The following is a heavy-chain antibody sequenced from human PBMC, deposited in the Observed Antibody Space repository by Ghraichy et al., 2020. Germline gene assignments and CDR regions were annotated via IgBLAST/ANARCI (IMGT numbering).Heavy chain of an antibody. CDR3: ARDWDCRSASCRDCFDP. CDR2: VSGNNDDT. D-gene: IGHD2-2*01. J-gene: IGHJ5*02. CDR1: GYIFNNFG. V-gene: IGHV1-18*04. Sequence: ASVKVSCKASGYIFNNFGISWVRQAPGQGLEWMGWVSGNNDDTNYAQKFQGRVTMTTDTSTRTAYMELRSLRSDDTAEYYCARDWDCRSASCRDCFDPWGQGTLVTVSS.